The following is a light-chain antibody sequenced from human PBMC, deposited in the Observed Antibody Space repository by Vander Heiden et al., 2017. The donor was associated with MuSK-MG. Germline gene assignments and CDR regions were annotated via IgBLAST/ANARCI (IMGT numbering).Light chain of an antibody. V-gene: IGLV2-23*02. CDR2: EVT. CDR3: CSSAGSITPGLV. Sequence: QSALTQPASVSGCPGQSITISCTGTSADVGNYKLVAWYQQHPGKAPKLIIYEVTTRPSGVSKRVSGSKSGNTDYLTISGLQAEDVADYDGCSSAGSITPGLVFGTGTTVTVL. CDR1: SADVGNYKL. J-gene: IGLJ1*01.